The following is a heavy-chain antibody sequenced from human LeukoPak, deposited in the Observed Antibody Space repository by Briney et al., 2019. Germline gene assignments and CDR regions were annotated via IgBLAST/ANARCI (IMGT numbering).Heavy chain of an antibody. Sequence: GASVKVSCKASGYTLTGYYMHWVRQAPGQGLEWMGWINPNSGGTNYAQKFQGRVTMTRDTSISTAYMELSRLRSDDTAVYYCASGYYDSSGYYPTEDYWGQGTLVTVSS. CDR1: GYTLTGYY. V-gene: IGHV1-2*02. D-gene: IGHD3-22*01. CDR3: ASGYYDSSGYYPTEDY. J-gene: IGHJ4*02. CDR2: INPNSGGT.